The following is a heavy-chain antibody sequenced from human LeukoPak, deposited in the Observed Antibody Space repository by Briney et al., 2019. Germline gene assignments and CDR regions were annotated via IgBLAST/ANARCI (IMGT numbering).Heavy chain of an antibody. CDR3: ARDFLHLGG. V-gene: IGHV3-74*01. CDR1: GFTFSNYY. CDR2: IKTDGSNT. Sequence: GGSLRLSCEASGFTFSNYYMNWVRQAPGKGLVRVSRIKTDGSNTNYADSVKGRFTISRDNAKNTLYLQMSSLRAEDTAVYYCARDFLHLGGWGQGTMVTVSS. J-gene: IGHJ3*01. D-gene: IGHD3-16*01.